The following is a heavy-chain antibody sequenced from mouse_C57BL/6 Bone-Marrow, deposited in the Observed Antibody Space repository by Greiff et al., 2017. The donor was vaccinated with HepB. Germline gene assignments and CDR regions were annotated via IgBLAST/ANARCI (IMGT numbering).Heavy chain of an antibody. CDR2: ISSGGDYS. J-gene: IGHJ2*01. V-gene: IGHV5-9-1*02. D-gene: IGHD6-2*01. CDR1: GFTFSSYA. Sequence: DVMLVESGEGLVKPGGSLKLSCAASGFTFSSYAMSWVRQTPEKRLEWVAYISSGGDYSYYADTVKGRFTISRDNARNTLYLQMSSLKSEDTAMYYCTRRASNYFDYWGQGTTLAVSS. CDR3: TRRASNYFDY.